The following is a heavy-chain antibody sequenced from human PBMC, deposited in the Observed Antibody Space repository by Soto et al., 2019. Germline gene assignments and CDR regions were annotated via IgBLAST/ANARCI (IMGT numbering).Heavy chain of an antibody. Sequence: QVQLVQSGAEVKKPGASVKVSCKASGYTFTSYDINWVRQATGQGLEWMGWMNPNSGNTGYAQKFQGRVTMTRNTALSTAYMERSSLRFEDTAVYYCARASYRIGSDAFDIWGQGTMVTVSS. CDR3: ARASYRIGSDAFDI. D-gene: IGHD3-10*01. CDR1: GYTFTSYD. CDR2: MNPNSGNT. J-gene: IGHJ3*02. V-gene: IGHV1-8*01.